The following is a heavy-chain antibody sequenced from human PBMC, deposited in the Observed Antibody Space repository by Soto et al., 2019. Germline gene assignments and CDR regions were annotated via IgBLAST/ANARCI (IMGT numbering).Heavy chain of an antibody. Sequence: SLRLSCAASGFTLDDYAMHCVRQAPWKGLEWVSLISWASGIIGYADSVNGRFTISRDNAKNSLYLQMNSLRAEDTALYYCAKDSGSGRSCHRNEYFQHWGQGTMVTVSS. J-gene: IGHJ1*01. CDR2: ISWASGII. D-gene: IGHD2-15*01. V-gene: IGHV3-9*01. CDR3: AKDSGSGRSCHRNEYFQH. CDR1: GFTLDDYA.